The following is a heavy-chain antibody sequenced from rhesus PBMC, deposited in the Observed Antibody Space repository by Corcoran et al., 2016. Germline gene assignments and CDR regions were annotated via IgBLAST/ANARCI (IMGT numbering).Heavy chain of an antibody. V-gene: IGHV5S1*01. CDR2: IYPGDSDT. CDR1: GYSFTSSW. Sequence: EVQLVQSGAEVKRPGESLRISCKTYGYSFTSSWISWVRQMPGKGLEWVGRIYPGDSDTRTNPAFQGHVTISADKSISATYRQWSSLKASDTATYYCAKKDSNYLNRFDVWGPGVLVTVSS. CDR3: AKKDSNYLNRFDV. D-gene: IGHD4-23*01. J-gene: IGHJ5-1*01.